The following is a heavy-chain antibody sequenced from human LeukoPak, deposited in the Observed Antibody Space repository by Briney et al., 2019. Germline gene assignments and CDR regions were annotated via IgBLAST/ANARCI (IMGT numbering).Heavy chain of an antibody. D-gene: IGHD5-24*01. Sequence: GASVKVSCKASGYTFSGFYMHWVRQAPGQGLEWMGIINPSGGSTSYAQKFQGRVTMTRDMSTGTVYMELSSLRSEDTAVYYCARGDRWLQSPPFDYWGQGTLVTVSS. CDR3: ARGDRWLQSPPFDY. CDR1: GYTFSGFY. CDR2: INPSGGST. V-gene: IGHV1-46*01. J-gene: IGHJ4*02.